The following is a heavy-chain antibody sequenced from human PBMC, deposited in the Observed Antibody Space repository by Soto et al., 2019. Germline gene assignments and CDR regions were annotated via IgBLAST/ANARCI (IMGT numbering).Heavy chain of an antibody. V-gene: IGHV6-1*01. D-gene: IGHD2-8*01. J-gene: IGHJ3*01. CDR2: TYYRSKWYN. Sequence: SQTLSLTCAISGDSFSSKSAAWNWIRHSPTRGLEWLGRTYYRSKWYNDYAVSVKSRITINPDTSKNQFSLQLNSVTPEDTAVYYCARVPIRFRRKNGHEDAFYFWGQGTMVNV. CDR3: ARVPIRFRRKNGHEDAFYF. CDR1: GDSFSSKSAA.